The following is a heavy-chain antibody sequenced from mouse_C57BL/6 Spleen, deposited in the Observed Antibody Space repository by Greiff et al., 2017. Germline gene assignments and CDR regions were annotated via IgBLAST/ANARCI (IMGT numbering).Heavy chain of an antibody. V-gene: IGHV1-15*01. CDR3: TRSNDGYSLAWFAY. CDR2: IDPETGGT. J-gene: IGHJ3*01. D-gene: IGHD2-3*01. Sequence: QVHVKQSGAELVRPGASVTLSCKASGYTFTDYEMHWVKQTPVHGLEWIGAIDPETGGTAYNQKFKGKAILTADKSSSTAYMELRSLTSEDSAVYYCTRSNDGYSLAWFAYWGQGTLVTVSA. CDR1: GYTFTDYE.